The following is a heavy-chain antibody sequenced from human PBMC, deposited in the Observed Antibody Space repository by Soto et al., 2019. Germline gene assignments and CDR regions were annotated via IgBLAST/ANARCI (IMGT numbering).Heavy chain of an antibody. CDR1: GFSVSNYY. V-gene: IGHV3-53*01. CDR2: IWSGGTT. J-gene: IGHJ6*02. CDR3: AREKAAYAAGSGYYFVGGMYI. Sequence: GGSLRLSCAASGFSVSNYYMSWVRQAPGKGVEWVSVIWSGGTTKYADSVKGRFTISKDKSKNTVWLQMNSLRVEDTALYYCAREKAAYAAGSGYYFVGGMYIWGQGTTVTVSS. D-gene: IGHD3-22*01.